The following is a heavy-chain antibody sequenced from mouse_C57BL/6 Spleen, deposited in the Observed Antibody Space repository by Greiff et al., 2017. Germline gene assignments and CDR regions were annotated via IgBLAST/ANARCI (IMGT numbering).Heavy chain of an antibody. CDR1: GFTFSSYA. D-gene: IGHD1-2*01. CDR3: ARDGTTAFDY. CDR2: ISDGGSYT. Sequence: EVKVVESGGGLVKPGGSLKLSCAASGFTFSSYAMSWVRQTPEKRLEWVATISDGGSYTYYPDNVKGRFTISRDNAKNNLYLQMSHLKSEDTAMYYCARDGTTAFDYWGQGTTLTVSS. J-gene: IGHJ2*01. V-gene: IGHV5-4*01.